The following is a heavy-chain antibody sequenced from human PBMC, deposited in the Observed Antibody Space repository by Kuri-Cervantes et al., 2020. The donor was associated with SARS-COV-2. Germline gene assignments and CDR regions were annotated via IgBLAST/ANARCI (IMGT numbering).Heavy chain of an antibody. CDR1: GGSISSSNW. Sequence: SCAVSGGSISSSNWWSWVRQPPGKGLEWIGEIYHSGSTNYNPSLKSRVTISVDKSKNRFSLKLSSVTAADTAVYYCASGLAVAVPFDYWGQGTLVTVSS. CDR2: IYHSGST. V-gene: IGHV4-4*02. J-gene: IGHJ4*02. CDR3: ASGLAVAVPFDY. D-gene: IGHD6-19*01.